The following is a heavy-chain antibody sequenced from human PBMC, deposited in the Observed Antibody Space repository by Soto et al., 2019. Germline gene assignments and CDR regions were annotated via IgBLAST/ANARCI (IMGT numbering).Heavy chain of an antibody. J-gene: IGHJ6*02. CDR3: ARVGSGVYGMDV. CDR1: GFTFSNYS. Sequence: EVQLVESGGGLVQPGGSLRLSCAASGFTFSNYSINWVRQAPGKGLEWFSYITSDSSTISYADSVKGRFTVSRDNAKNSLYLQMSSLRDDDTAVYYFARVGSGVYGMDVWDHGTSVTVSS. CDR2: ITSDSSTI. D-gene: IGHD2-15*01. V-gene: IGHV3-48*02.